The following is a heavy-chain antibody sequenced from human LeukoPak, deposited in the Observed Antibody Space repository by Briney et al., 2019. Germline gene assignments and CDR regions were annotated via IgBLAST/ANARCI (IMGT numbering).Heavy chain of an antibody. CDR3: ARDLYDYGDTKAAFDI. J-gene: IGHJ3*02. Sequence: GASVKVSCKASGYTFTGYYKHWVRQAPGQGLEWMGWINPNSGGTNYAQKFQGRVTMTRDTSISTAYMELSRLRSDDTAVYYCARDLYDYGDTKAAFDIWGQGTMVTVSS. D-gene: IGHD4-17*01. CDR1: GYTFTGYY. V-gene: IGHV1-2*02. CDR2: INPNSGGT.